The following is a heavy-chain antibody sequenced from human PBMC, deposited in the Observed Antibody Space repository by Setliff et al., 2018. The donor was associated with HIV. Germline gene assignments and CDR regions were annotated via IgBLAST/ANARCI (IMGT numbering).Heavy chain of an antibody. D-gene: IGHD1-26*01. J-gene: IGHJ6*03. Sequence: ASVKVSCKTSGYTFTSYDINWVRQATGQGLEWLGMINPSGGSTTYAQKFQGRVTMTGDTFTSTVYMDLSSLRSEDTAVYYCARGGHYSGSYLPRDYYMDVWGKGTTVTAP. CDR3: ARGGHYSGSYLPRDYYMDV. V-gene: IGHV1-46*01. CDR1: GYTFTSYD. CDR2: INPSGGST.